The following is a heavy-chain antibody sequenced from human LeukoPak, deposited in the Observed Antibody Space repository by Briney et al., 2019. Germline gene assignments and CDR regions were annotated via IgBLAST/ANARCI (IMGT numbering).Heavy chain of an antibody. D-gene: IGHD1-1*01. V-gene: IGHV3-30*03. CDR3: ARSSGIGTTDY. J-gene: IGHJ4*02. Sequence: PGRSLRLSCAASGFTFSSYGMHWVRQAPGKGLEWVAVISYDGSNKYYADSVKGRFTISRDNSKNTLYLQMNSLRAEDTAVYYCARSSGIGTTDYWGQGTLVIVSS. CDR2: ISYDGSNK. CDR1: GFTFSSYG.